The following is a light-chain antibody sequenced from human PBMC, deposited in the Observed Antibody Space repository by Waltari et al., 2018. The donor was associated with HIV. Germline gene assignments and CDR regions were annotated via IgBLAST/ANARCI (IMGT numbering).Light chain of an antibody. Sequence: QSVLTQPPSVSGAPGQSVTISCTGSSSNIGAGYDVHWYQQCPRRAPKLLLYGNNKRPSGVPDRFSASKFGASVYLAITGLQPDDEADYYCQSYDTSLSARVFGGGTKLTVL. CDR2: GNN. CDR1: SSNIGAGYD. V-gene: IGLV1-40*01. CDR3: QSYDTSLSARV. J-gene: IGLJ3*02.